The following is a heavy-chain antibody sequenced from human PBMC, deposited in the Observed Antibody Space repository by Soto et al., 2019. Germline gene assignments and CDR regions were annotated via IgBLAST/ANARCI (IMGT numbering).Heavy chain of an antibody. J-gene: IGHJ5*02. V-gene: IGHV4-59*12. CDR2: IYYSGST. D-gene: IGHD6-13*01. CDR1: GGSISSYY. Sequence: SETLSLTCTVSGGSISSYYWSWIRQPPGNGLEWIGYIYYSGSTNYNPSLKSRVTISVDTSKNQFSLKLSSVTAADTAVYYCVRANSSSRSSSGSWGQGTLVTVSS. CDR3: VRANSSSRSSSGS.